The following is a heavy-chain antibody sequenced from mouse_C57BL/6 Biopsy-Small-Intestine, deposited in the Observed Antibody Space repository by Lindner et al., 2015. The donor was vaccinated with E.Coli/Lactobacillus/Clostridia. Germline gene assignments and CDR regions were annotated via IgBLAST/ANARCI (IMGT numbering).Heavy chain of an antibody. Sequence: SVKVSCKASGYIFTKYFIHWLRQAPGQGPEWMGMISPAGGIPTYAQKFEGRVTMTRDTSTTSVYMELSSLTTDDTAVYYCAREAEMASMGLLDWFDPWGQGTLVTVSS. D-gene: IGHD6-1*01. CDR1: GYIFTKYF. J-gene: IGHJ4*01. CDR2: ISPAGGIP. CDR3: AREAEMASMGLLDWFDP. V-gene: IGHV1S61*01.